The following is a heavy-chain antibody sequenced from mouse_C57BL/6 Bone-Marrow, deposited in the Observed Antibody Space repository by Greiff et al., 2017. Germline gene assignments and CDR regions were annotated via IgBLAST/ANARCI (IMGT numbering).Heavy chain of an antibody. V-gene: IGHV5-6*02. CDR1: GFTFSSYG. CDR2: ISSGGSYT. CDR3: ARRGYPWFAY. J-gene: IGHJ3*01. Sequence: SGGDLVKPGGSLKLSCAASGFTFSSYGMSWVRQTPDKRLEWVATISSGGSYTYYPDSVKGRFTISRDNAKNTLYLQMSSLKSEDTAMYYCARRGYPWFAYWGQGTLVTVSA. D-gene: IGHD3-1*01.